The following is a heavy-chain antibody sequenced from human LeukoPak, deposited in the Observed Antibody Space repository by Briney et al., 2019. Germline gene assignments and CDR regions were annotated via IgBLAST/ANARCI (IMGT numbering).Heavy chain of an antibody. CDR3: AKAFSGPATHLDY. V-gene: IGHV3-23*01. J-gene: IGHJ4*02. CDR1: GFTFSSYP. CDR2: ISGSGGST. D-gene: IGHD3-10*01. Sequence: GGSLRLSCAASGFTFSSYPMSWVRQAPGKGLEWVSAISGSGGSTYFADSVKGRFTISRDNSKNTLYLQMNSLRAEDTAVYHCAKAFSGPATHLDYWGQGTLVTVSS.